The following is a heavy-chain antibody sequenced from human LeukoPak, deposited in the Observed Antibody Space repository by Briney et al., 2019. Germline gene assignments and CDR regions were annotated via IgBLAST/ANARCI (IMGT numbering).Heavy chain of an antibody. CDR1: GGTFSSYA. CDR2: IIPILGIA. J-gene: IGHJ6*02. D-gene: IGHD3-10*01. V-gene: IGHV1-69*04. CDR3: ARGLYYYGSGSYGPYYYYYYGMDV. Sequence: ASVTVSCKASGGTFSSYAISWVRQAPGQGLEWMGRIIPILGIANYAQKFQGRVTITADKSTSTAYMELSSLRSEDTAVYYCARGLYYYGSGSYGPYYYYYYGMDVWGQGTTVTVSS.